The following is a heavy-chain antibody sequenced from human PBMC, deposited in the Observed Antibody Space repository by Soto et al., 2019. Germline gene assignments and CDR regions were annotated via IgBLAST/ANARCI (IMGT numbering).Heavy chain of an antibody. V-gene: IGHV4-39*07. D-gene: IGHD3-10*01. Sequence: SETLSLTCTVSGGSISSSSYYWGWIRQPPGKGLEWIGSIYYSGSTYYNPSLKSRVTISVDTSKNQFSLKLSSVTAADTAVYYCSICPITVTIYYFVSWGQGTLVTVSS. CDR2: IYYSGST. J-gene: IGHJ4*02. CDR1: GGSISSSSYY. CDR3: SICPITVTIYYFVS.